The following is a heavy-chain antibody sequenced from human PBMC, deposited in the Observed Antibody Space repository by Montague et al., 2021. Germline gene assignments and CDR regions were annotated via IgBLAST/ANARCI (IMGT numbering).Heavy chain of an antibody. J-gene: IGHJ4*02. V-gene: IGHV2-5*01. CDR3: ARHNSGWHSDFDY. D-gene: IGHD6-19*01. CDR1: GFSLNTRAVG. CDR2: IYWNDDK. Sequence: PALVKPTQTLTLTCNFSGFSLNTRAVGVGWIRQPPGKALEWLALIYWNDDKRYSPSLKSRLTITKDTFKNQVVLTMTNADPVDTATYYCARHNSGWHSDFDYWSQGTLVTVSS.